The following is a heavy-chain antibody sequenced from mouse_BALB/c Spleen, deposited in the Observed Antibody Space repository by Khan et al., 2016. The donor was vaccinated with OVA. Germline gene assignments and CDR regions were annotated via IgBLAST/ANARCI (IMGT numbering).Heavy chain of an antibody. CDR1: GYSFTAYY. D-gene: IGHD2-14*01. Sequence: VQLKQSGPDLVKTGASVKISCKAYGYSFTAYYMNWVKQSHGKSLECIGRINPNTGYTNYNQKFKDKAILTVDTSSSTAYMEVRSLTSEDSAVYYCARGYDFCAYWGRGTLVTVSA. V-gene: IGHV1-26*01. CDR3: ARGYDFCAY. CDR2: INPNTGYT. J-gene: IGHJ3*01.